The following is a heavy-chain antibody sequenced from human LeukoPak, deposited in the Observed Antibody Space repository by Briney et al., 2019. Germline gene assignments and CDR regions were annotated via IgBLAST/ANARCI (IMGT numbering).Heavy chain of an antibody. CDR2: IQYDGSIK. CDR3: AKELHVIAVPPTKYCFHY. D-gene: IGHD6-19*01. CDR1: RFTFSSYG. Sequence: GGSLRLSCAASRFTFSSYGMHWVRQAPGKGLEWLAFIQYDGSIKLYADSVKGRFTISRDNSKNTLYLQMNSLRVEDTALYSCAKELHVIAVPPTKYCFHYWGQGTLVTVSS. J-gene: IGHJ4*01. V-gene: IGHV3-30*02.